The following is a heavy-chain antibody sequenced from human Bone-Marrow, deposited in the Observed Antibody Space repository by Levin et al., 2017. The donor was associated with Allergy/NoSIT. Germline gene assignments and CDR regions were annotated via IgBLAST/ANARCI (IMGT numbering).Heavy chain of an antibody. J-gene: IGHJ5*02. CDR3: ARVQAVDYDILTGYYRYNWFDP. Sequence: VASVKVSCKASGYTFTSYGISWVRQAPGQGLEWMGWISAYNGNTNYAQKLQGRVTMTTDTSTSTAYMELRSLRSDDTAVYYCARVQAVDYDILTGYYRYNWFDPWGQGTLVTVSS. CDR1: GYTFTSYG. V-gene: IGHV1-18*01. CDR2: ISAYNGNT. D-gene: IGHD3-9*01.